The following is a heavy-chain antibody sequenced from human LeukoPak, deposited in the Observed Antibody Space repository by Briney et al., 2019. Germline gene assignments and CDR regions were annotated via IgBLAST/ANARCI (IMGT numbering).Heavy chain of an antibody. Sequence: PSETLSLTCAVFGGSFSGKYWSWIRQPPGKGLEWIGEINHSGSTNYNPSLKSRVTISVDTSKNQFSLKLSSVTAADTAVYYCARGRGIAAAGKPTGYFQHWGQGTLVTVSS. V-gene: IGHV4-34*01. D-gene: IGHD6-13*01. CDR1: GGSFSGKY. J-gene: IGHJ1*01. CDR3: ARGRGIAAAGKPTGYFQH. CDR2: INHSGST.